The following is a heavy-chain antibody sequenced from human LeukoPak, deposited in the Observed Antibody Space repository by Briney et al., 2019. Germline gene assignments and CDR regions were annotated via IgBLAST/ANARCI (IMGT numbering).Heavy chain of an antibody. D-gene: IGHD3-16*01. CDR2: ISGSGDNT. CDR3: AKDFDYVWGSNKGSLDIFDI. CDR1: GFTFGTYS. Sequence: PGGSLRLSCAASGFTFGTYSMNWVRQAPGKGLEWVSLISGSGDNTYYAHSVKGRFTIFRDNSKNTLYLQMNSLRAEDTAIYYCAKDFDYVWGSNKGSLDIFDIWGQGTMVTVSS. V-gene: IGHV3-23*01. J-gene: IGHJ3*02.